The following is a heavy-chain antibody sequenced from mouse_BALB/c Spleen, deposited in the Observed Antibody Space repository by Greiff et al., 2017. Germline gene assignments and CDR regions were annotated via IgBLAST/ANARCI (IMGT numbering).Heavy chain of an antibody. Sequence: VQLKESGGGLVKPGGSLKLSCAASGFTFSSYAMSWVRQTPEKRLEWVASISSGGSTYYPDSVKGRFTISRDNARNILYLQMSRLRSEDTAMYYCARGEGDEGAYWGQGTLVTVSA. D-gene: IGHD3-3*01. CDR2: ISSGGST. CDR3: ARGEGDEGAY. V-gene: IGHV5-6-5*01. J-gene: IGHJ3*01. CDR1: GFTFSSYA.